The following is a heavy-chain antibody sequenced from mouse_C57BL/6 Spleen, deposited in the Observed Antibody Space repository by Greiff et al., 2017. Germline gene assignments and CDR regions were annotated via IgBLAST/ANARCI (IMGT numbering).Heavy chain of an antibody. V-gene: IGHV1-82*01. J-gene: IGHJ4*01. D-gene: IGHD2-1*01. CDR1: GYAFSSSW. CDR2: IYPGDGDT. CDR3: ARSGGNSFAMDY. Sequence: QVQLQQSGPELVKPGASVKISCKASGYAFSSSWMNWVKQRPGKGLEWIGRIYPGDGDTNYNGKFKGKATLTADKSSSTAYMQLSSLTSEDSAVYVCARSGGNSFAMDYWGQGTSVTVSS.